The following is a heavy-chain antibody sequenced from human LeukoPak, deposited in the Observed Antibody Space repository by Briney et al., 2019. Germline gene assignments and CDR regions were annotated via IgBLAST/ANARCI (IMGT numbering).Heavy chain of an antibody. D-gene: IGHD3-22*01. Sequence: SETLSLTCIVSGGSLSGYYWSWIRQPPGKGLEWIGYIFYTGSSKYNPSPKSRVTMSVDTSKNQFSLNLSSVTAADTAVYYCVRQPYSSGAYYFDYWGQGTLVTVSS. V-gene: IGHV4-59*08. J-gene: IGHJ4*02. CDR3: VRQPYSSGAYYFDY. CDR1: GGSLSGYY. CDR2: IFYTGSS.